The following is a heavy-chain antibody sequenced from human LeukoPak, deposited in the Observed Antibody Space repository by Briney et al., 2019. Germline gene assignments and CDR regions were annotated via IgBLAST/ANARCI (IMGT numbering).Heavy chain of an antibody. CDR1: GYSFTGYY. J-gene: IGHJ4*02. CDR3: AIRRDKGRGIDY. Sequence: ASVKVSCKASGYSFTGYYIHWVRQAPGQGLEWMGWINPNSGGTNYAQKFQGRVTMTRDTSISTAYMELSRLRSDDTAVYYCAIRRDKGRGIDYWGQGTLVTVSS. V-gene: IGHV1-2*02. D-gene: IGHD1-26*01. CDR2: INPNSGGT.